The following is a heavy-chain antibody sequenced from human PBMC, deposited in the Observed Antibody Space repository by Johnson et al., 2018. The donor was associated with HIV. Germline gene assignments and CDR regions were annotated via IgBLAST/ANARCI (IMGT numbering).Heavy chain of an antibody. CDR2: IKQDGGET. CDR3: ARQRGCDI. CDR1: GFSIRGHW. J-gene: IGHJ3*02. V-gene: IGHV3-7*01. Sequence: MLLVESGGGLVQPGGSLRLSCAASGFSIRGHWMSWLRQAPGKGLEWVANIKQDGGETKYVDSVKGRFTISRDNPKNSLYLQMNSLRVEDTDVYYCARQRGCDIWGQGTMVTVSS.